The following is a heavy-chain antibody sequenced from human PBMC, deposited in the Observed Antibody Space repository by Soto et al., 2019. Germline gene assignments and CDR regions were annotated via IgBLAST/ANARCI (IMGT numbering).Heavy chain of an antibody. J-gene: IGHJ5*02. D-gene: IGHD1-1*01. CDR2: IKADNSNT. Sequence: ASVKVSCKAFGYTXTSYAMHWDGHAPGHRLEWMGWIKADNSNTKYSQNFQGILMITRDTSASTAYMGLSSLRSEDTAVYYCAGDDDQKSETGTDWFYPYGRGTPVTVAS. V-gene: IGHV1-3*01. CDR3: AGDDDQKSETGTDWFYP. CDR1: GYTXTSYA.